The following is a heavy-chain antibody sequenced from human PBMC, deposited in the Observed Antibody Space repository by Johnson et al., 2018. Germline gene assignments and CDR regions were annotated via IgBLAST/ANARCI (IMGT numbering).Heavy chain of an antibody. J-gene: IGHJ6*02. CDR1: GGTFSSYA. CDR3: ARVHYYGSGSYYRYYYYYGMDV. CDR2: IIPMFGTA. V-gene: IGHV1-69*01. Sequence: QVQLVQSGAEVKKXGSSVKVSCKASGGTFSSYAISWVRQAPGQGLEWMGGIIPMFGTANYAQKFQGRVTITADESTSTAYMELSSLRSEDTAVYYCARVHYYGSGSYYRYYYYYGMDVWGQGTTVTVSS. D-gene: IGHD3-10*01.